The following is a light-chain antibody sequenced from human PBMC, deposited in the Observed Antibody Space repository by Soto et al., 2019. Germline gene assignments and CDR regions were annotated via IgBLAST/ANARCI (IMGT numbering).Light chain of an antibody. V-gene: IGLV2-14*01. J-gene: IGLJ1*01. CDR2: EVN. CDR1: GSDVGGYKY. CDR3: SSFSSSSTPYV. Sequence: QSALTQPASVSGSPGQSITISCTGTGSDVGGYKYVSWYQQHPGKAPKLMIFEVNSRPSGVSNRFSGSKSGNTASLTISGLRAEDEADYYCSSFSSSSTPYVFGTGTKVTVL.